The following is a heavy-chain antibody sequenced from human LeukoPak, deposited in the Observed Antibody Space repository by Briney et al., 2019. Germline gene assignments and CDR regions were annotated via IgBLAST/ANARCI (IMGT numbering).Heavy chain of an antibody. CDR1: GYTCSNYG. CDR3: ARDDYGDYQRY. CDR2: ISAYNGNT. Sequence: GASVKVSCKSSGYTCSNYGIRWVRQAPGQGLEWIGWISAYNGNTNYAQKFQGRVTMTTDTSTSTAYMELRSLRFDDTAVYYCARDDYGDYQRYWGQGTLVTVSS. D-gene: IGHD4-17*01. J-gene: IGHJ4*02. V-gene: IGHV1-18*01.